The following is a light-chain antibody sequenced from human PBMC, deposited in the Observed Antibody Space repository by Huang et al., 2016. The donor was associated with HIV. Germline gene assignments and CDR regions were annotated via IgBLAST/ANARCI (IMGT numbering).Light chain of an antibody. Sequence: DIQMTQSPSSLSASVGDRVTITCRASHDISIYVNWYRHKPGKAPKLLIYAASNLQGGVPSRFSGSGSGTDFTLTIRSLQAEDFATYYCQQSYSIPRTFGPGTTVDIK. V-gene: IGKV1-39*01. CDR1: HDISIY. CDR2: AAS. J-gene: IGKJ3*01. CDR3: QQSYSIPRT.